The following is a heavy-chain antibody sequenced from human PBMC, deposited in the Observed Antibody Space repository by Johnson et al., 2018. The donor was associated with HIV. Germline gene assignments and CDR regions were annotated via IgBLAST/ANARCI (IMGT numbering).Heavy chain of an antibody. D-gene: IGHD5-18*01. J-gene: IGHJ3*02. V-gene: IGHV3-30*02. CDR3: SRLPTGYSRDGFDI. Sequence: HVQLVESGGGVVQPGGSLRLSCAASGFTFSSYGMHWVRQAPGKGLEWVAFTRYDGSNKYYADSVKGRFTISRDNSKNTLYLQMNSLRAGDTAVYYCSRLPTGYSRDGFDIWGQGTMVTVSS. CDR1: GFTFSSYG. CDR2: TRYDGSNK.